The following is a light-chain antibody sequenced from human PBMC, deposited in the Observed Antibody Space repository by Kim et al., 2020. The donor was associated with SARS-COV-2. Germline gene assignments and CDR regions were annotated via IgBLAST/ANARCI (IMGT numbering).Light chain of an antibody. Sequence: VTISCTGSSSNIGAGYDVSWYQQLPGTAPKLLIYGNSNRPSGVPDRFSGSKSGTSASLAITGLQAEDEADYYCQSYDSSLSGYVVFGGGTQLTVL. CDR2: GNS. CDR1: SSNIGAGYD. J-gene: IGLJ2*01. V-gene: IGLV1-40*01. CDR3: QSYDSSLSGYVV.